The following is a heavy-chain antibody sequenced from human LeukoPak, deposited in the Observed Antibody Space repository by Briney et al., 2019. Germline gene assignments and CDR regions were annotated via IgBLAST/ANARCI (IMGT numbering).Heavy chain of an antibody. Sequence: GGSLRLSCAASGFTFSSYSMNWVRQASGKGLEWVSSISSSSSYIYYADSVKGRFTISRDNAKNSLYLQMNSLRAEDTAVYYCARSRPMVRGVIIRVFDYWGQGTLVTVSS. CDR1: GFTFSSYS. J-gene: IGHJ4*02. V-gene: IGHV3-21*01. D-gene: IGHD3-10*01. CDR2: ISSSSSYI. CDR3: ARSRPMVRGVIIRVFDY.